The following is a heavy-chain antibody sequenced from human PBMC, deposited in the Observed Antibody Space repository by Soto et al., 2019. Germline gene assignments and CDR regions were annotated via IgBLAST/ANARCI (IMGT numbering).Heavy chain of an antibody. CDR2: LSASGRT. CDR3: ARGMGRYFDI. Sequence: PSETLSLTCAISGDSIGNFYWSWIRQPAGKGLESLGRLSASGRTNYSPSLQSRVTMSLDRSKNRFSLRLTSVSAADTAVYFCARGMGRYFDICCRGTLVTVS. CDR1: GDSIGNFY. D-gene: IGHD2-8*01. J-gene: IGHJ2*01. V-gene: IGHV4-4*07.